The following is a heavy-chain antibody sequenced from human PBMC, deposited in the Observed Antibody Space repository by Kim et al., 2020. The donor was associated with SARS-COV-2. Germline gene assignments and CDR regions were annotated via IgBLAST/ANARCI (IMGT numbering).Heavy chain of an antibody. Sequence: YYADSWRGRFTTPRDNDKNSLYLQMNSLRAEDTAVYYCARGPNYSPFDYWGQGTLVTVSS. V-gene: IGHV3-48*03. J-gene: IGHJ4*02. D-gene: IGHD4-4*01. CDR3: ARGPNYSPFDY.